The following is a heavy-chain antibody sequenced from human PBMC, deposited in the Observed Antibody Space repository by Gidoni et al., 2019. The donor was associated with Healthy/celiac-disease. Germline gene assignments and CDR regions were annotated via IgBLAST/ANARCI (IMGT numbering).Heavy chain of an antibody. Sequence: SSVKVSCKASGGTFSSYAISWVRQAPGQGLEWMGRIIPIFGIANYVQKFQGRVTITADKSTSTAYMELSSLRSEDTAVYYCAREGEDTARVLYYYYYGMDVWGQGTTVTVSS. D-gene: IGHD5-18*01. CDR3: AREGEDTARVLYYYYYGMDV. CDR1: GGTFSSYA. J-gene: IGHJ6*02. V-gene: IGHV1-69*04. CDR2: IIPIFGIA.